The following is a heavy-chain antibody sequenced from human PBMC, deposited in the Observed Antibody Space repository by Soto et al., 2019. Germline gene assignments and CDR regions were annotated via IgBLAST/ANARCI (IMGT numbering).Heavy chain of an antibody. CDR2: IKSKTDGGTT. J-gene: IGHJ6*02. V-gene: IGHV3-15*07. CDR1: GFTFSNAW. Sequence: GGSLRLSCAASGFTFSNAWMNWVRQAPGKGLEWVGRIKSKTDGGTTDYAAPVKGRFTISRDDSKNTLYLQMNSLKTEDTAVYYCTTSRVVVPADIYYYYYYGMDVWGQGTTVTVSS. D-gene: IGHD2-2*01. CDR3: TTSRVVVPADIYYYYYYGMDV.